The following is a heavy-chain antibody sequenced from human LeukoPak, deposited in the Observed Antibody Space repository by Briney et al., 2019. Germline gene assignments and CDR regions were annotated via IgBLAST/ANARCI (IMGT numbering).Heavy chain of an antibody. D-gene: IGHD2-15*01. Sequence: PGGSLRLACAPSVFTFSDYYMDWIRQAPGKELEWVSYISSSGSTIYYADSVKGRFTISRDNAKNSLYLQMNSLRVEDTAVYYCARVPPRIRGGTFDIWGQGTMVTVSS. V-gene: IGHV3-11*04. CDR1: VFTFSDYY. CDR2: ISSSGSTI. J-gene: IGHJ3*02. CDR3: ARVPPRIRGGTFDI.